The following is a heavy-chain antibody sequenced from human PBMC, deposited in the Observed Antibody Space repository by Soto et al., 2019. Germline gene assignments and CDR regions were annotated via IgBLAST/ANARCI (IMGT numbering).Heavy chain of an antibody. CDR2: ISGSGGST. Sequence: PGGSLRLSCAASGFTFSSYAMSWVRQAPGKGLEWVSAISGSGGSTYYADSVKGRFTISRDNSKNTLYLQMNSLKIEDTAVYYCTTDSYSPITIVRFDYSGHATLVTVSS. D-gene: IGHD2-21*01. J-gene: IGHJ4*01. CDR3: TTDSYSPITIVRFDY. CDR1: GFTFSSYA. V-gene: IGHV3-23*01.